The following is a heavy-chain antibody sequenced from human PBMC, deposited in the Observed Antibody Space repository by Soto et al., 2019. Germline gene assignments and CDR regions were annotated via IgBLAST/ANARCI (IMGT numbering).Heavy chain of an antibody. J-gene: IGHJ4*02. V-gene: IGHV3-21*05. CDR1: GFTFSSYS. Sequence: GGSLRLSCAASGFTFSSYSMNWVRQAPGKGLEWVSYISSSSSYTNYADSVKGRFTISRDNAKNSLYLQMNSLRAEDTAVYYCASRYHSSSWIDYWGQGTLVTVSS. D-gene: IGHD6-13*01. CDR3: ASRYHSSSWIDY. CDR2: ISSSSSYT.